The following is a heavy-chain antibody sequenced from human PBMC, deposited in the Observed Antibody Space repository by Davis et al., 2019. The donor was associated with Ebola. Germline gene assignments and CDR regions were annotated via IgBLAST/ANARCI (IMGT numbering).Heavy chain of an antibody. CDR3: AASAGTVGKFDY. CDR1: GFTFSSSG. D-gene: IGHD1-14*01. V-gene: IGHV1-58*02. CDR2: IVVGSGNT. Sequence: AASVKVSCKASGFTFSSSGMRWVRQARGQRLEWIGWIVVGSGNTNYAQRFQGRVTITRDMSTTTSYLDLTNLRFEDTAVYYCAASAGTVGKFDYWGRGTLVTVSS. J-gene: IGHJ4*01.